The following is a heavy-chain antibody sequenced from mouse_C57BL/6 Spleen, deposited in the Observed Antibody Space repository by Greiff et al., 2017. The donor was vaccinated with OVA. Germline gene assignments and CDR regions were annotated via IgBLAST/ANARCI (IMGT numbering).Heavy chain of an antibody. CDR1: GYTFTSYG. CDR2: IYPRSGNT. CDR3: AHWDEGYWYFDV. J-gene: IGHJ1*03. V-gene: IGHV1-81*01. D-gene: IGHD4-1*01. Sequence: QVQLKESGAELARPGASVKLSCKASGYTFTSYGISWVKQSTGQGLEWIGEIYPRSGNTYYNEKFKGKATLTADKSSSTAYMELRSLTSEDSAVYFCAHWDEGYWYFDVWGTGTTVTVSS.